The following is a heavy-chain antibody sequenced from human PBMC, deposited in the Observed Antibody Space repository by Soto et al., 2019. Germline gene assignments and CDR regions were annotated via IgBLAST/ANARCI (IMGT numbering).Heavy chain of an antibody. CDR2: IIPIFGTA. Sequence: VASVKVSCKASGGTFSSYAISWVRQAPGQGLEWMGGIIPIFGTANYAQKFQGRVTITADESTSTAYMELSSLRSEDTAVYYCAGDYDSSGYYYDYWGQGTRVTVS. J-gene: IGHJ4*02. V-gene: IGHV1-69*13. CDR3: AGDYDSSGYYYDY. CDR1: GGTFSSYA. D-gene: IGHD3-22*01.